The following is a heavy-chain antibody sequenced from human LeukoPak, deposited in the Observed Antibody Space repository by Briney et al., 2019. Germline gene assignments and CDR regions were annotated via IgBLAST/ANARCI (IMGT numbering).Heavy chain of an antibody. V-gene: IGHV3-9*03. CDR1: GFTFDDYA. J-gene: IGHJ4*02. CDR3: AKGRIVGATWSSFDY. D-gene: IGHD1-26*01. CDR2: ISWNSGSI. Sequence: PGGSLRHSCAASGFTFDDYAMHWVRQAPGKGLEWVSGISWNSGSIGYADSVKGRFTISRDNAKNSLYLQMNSLRAEDMALYYCAKGRIVGATWSSFDYWGQGTLVTVSS.